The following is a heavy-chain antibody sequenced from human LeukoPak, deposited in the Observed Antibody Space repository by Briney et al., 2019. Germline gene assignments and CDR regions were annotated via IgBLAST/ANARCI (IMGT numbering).Heavy chain of an antibody. CDR2: MSPNSGKT. V-gene: IGHV1-8*01. J-gene: IGHJ3*01. CDR3: ARGRESSKLTSGFQSFDWLSDSFDL. CDR1: GYSFTNYD. Sequence: ASVKVSCKTSGYSFTNYDINWVRQATGQGLEWMGWMSPNSGKTGYAQKFQGRVTMTKNTSMSTAYMELSSLTSEDTAVYYCARGRESSKLTSGFQSFDWLSDSFDLWGQGTIVTVSS. D-gene: IGHD3-9*01.